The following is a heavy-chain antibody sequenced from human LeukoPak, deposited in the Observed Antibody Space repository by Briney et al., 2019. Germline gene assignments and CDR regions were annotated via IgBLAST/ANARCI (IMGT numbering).Heavy chain of an antibody. CDR3: AVLAVAGEYYFDY. CDR2: ISGSGGST. V-gene: IGHV3-23*01. CDR1: GFTFSSYA. Sequence: GGSLRLSCAASGFTFSSYAMSRVRQAPGKGLEWVSAISGSGGSTYYADSVKGRFTISRDNSKNTLYLQMNSLRAEDTAVYYCAVLAVAGEYYFDYWGQGTLVTVSS. D-gene: IGHD6-19*01. J-gene: IGHJ4*02.